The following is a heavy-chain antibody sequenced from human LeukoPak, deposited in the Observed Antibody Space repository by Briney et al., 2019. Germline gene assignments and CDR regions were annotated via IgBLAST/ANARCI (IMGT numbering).Heavy chain of an antibody. CDR3: ARGAYFDWLLSYLDY. CDR2: INSDGSST. J-gene: IGHJ4*02. V-gene: IGHV3-74*01. D-gene: IGHD3-9*01. CDR1: GFTFSSYW. Sequence: GGSLRLSCAASGFTFSSYWMHWVRQAPGKGLVWVSRINSDGSSTSYADSVKGRFTISRDNAKNTLYLQMNSLRAGDTAVYYCARGAYFDWLLSYLDYWGQGTLVTVSS.